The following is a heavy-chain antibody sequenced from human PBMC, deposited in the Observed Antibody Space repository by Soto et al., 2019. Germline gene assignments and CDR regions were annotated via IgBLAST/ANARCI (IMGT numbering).Heavy chain of an antibody. V-gene: IGHV4-34*01. J-gene: IGHJ6*02. CDR1: GGSFSGYY. D-gene: IGHD2-2*01. CDR3: ARGDCSSTSCYLSYYYYGMDV. CDR2: INHSGST. Sequence: QVQLQQWGAGLLKPSETLSLTCAVYGGSFSGYYWRWIRQPPGKGLEWIGEINHSGSTNYNPSLKSRVTISVDTSKNQFSLKLSSVTAADTAVYYCARGDCSSTSCYLSYYYYGMDVWGQGTTVTVSS.